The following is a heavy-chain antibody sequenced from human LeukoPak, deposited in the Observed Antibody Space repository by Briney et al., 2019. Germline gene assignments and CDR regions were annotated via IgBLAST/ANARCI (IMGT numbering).Heavy chain of an antibody. V-gene: IGHV3-20*04. CDR1: GFAFDELG. Sequence: GGSLRLSCTASGFAFDELGMSWVRHVPGKGLEWVSGINWSGGSTGYADPLRGRFTISRDNAKNSLYLQMDSLRAEDTALYYCARAPITSPFYFDYWGQGTLVTVSS. CDR3: ARAPITSPFYFDY. CDR2: INWSGGST. J-gene: IGHJ4*02. D-gene: IGHD2-2*01.